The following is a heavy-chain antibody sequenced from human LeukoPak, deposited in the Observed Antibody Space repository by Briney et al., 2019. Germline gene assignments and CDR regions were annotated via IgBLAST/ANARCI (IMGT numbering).Heavy chain of an antibody. V-gene: IGHV4-30-4*08. J-gene: IGHJ4*02. CDR3: AREGVLRFLEWRCYFDY. CDR2: IYYSGST. Sequence: SETLSLTCTVSGGSISSGDYYWSWIRQPPGKGLEWIGYIYYSGSTYYNPSLKSRITISVDTSKNQFSLKLSSVTAADTAVYYCAREGVLRFLEWRCYFDYWGQGTLVTVSS. D-gene: IGHD3-3*01. CDR1: GGSISSGDYY.